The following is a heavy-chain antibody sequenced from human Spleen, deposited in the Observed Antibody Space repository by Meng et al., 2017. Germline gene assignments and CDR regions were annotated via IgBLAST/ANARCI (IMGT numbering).Heavy chain of an antibody. V-gene: IGHV1-18*01. CDR1: GYTFSRQG. CDR3: AREKGYSSSSWFDGFDI. Sequence: ASVKVSCKSSGYTFSRQGFSWVRQAPGQGLEWMGWISAFNGNTVYAQRFQGRLTMTTEISTSTVYMELRSLRSDDTAVYFCAREKGYSSSSWFDGFDIWGQGTKVTVSS. CDR2: ISAFNGNT. D-gene: IGHD6-13*01. J-gene: IGHJ3*02.